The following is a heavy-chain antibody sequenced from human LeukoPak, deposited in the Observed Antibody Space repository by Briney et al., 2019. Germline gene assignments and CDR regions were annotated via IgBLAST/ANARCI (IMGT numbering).Heavy chain of an antibody. CDR1: SGSIGNYY. J-gene: IGHJ4*02. CDR3: ARHVTTVVSSPLDY. Sequence: PSETLSLTCTVSSGSIGNYYWSWIRQPAGKELEWIGRIHNSGSTNYNPSLKSRVTISVDTSKNQFSLKLSSVTAADTAVYYCARHVTTVVSSPLDYWGQGTLVTVSS. D-gene: IGHD4-23*01. CDR2: IHNSGST. V-gene: IGHV4-4*07.